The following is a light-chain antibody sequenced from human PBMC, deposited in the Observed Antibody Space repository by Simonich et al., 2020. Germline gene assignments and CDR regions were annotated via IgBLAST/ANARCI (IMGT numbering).Light chain of an antibody. CDR3: SSYTSSSTWV. CDR1: SSDVGGYNY. Sequence: QSALTQPASVSGSPGQSITISCTGTSSDVGGYNYFSWYQQNPGKAPKPIIYYVRKRPAGFSNRFSGSKSGNTASLTISGLQAEDEADYYCSSYTSSSTWVFGGGTKLTVL. CDR2: YVR. J-gene: IGLJ3*02. V-gene: IGLV2-14*01.